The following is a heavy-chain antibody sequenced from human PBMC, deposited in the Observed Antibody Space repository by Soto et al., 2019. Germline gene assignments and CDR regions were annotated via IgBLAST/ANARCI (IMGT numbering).Heavy chain of an antibody. Sequence: SETLSLTCAVYGGSFSGYYWSWIRQPPGKGLEWIGEINHGGSTNYNPSLKSRVTISVDTSKNQFSLKLSSVTAADTAVYYCARVPGYSSGWSRIYYGIGVWGRGTTVTVSS. D-gene: IGHD6-13*01. V-gene: IGHV4-34*01. J-gene: IGHJ6*02. CDR3: ARVPGYSSGWSRIYYGIGV. CDR2: INHGGST. CDR1: GGSFSGYY.